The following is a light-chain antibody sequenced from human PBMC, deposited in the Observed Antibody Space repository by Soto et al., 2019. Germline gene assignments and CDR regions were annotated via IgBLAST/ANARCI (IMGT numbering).Light chain of an antibody. CDR2: GVS. CDR1: YSDVGSCNL. CDR3: CSYAGASSFVI. Sequence: QSALTQPASVSGSPGQSITISCTGTYSDVGSCNLVSWYQQYPGKAPKLVIFGVSERPSGISNRFSGSKSGNTASLTIFGRQAEDEAVDYCCSYAGASSFVIFGGGTKLTVL. J-gene: IGLJ2*01. V-gene: IGLV2-23*02.